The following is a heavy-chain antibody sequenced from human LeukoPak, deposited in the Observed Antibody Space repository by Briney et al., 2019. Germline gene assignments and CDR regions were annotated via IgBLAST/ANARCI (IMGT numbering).Heavy chain of an antibody. D-gene: IGHD6-19*01. CDR2: IYYSGST. V-gene: IGHV4-39*01. Sequence: SQTLSLTCTVSGGSISSSSYYWGWIRQPPGTGLEWIGSIYYSGSTYYNPSLKSRVTISVDTSKNQFSLKLSSVTAADTAVYYCARLAGRAIAVAEIDYWGQGTLVTVSS. CDR1: GGSISSSSYY. J-gene: IGHJ4*02. CDR3: ARLAGRAIAVAEIDY.